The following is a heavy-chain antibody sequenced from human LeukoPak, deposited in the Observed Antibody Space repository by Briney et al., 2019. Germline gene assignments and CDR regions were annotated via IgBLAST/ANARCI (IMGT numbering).Heavy chain of an antibody. CDR1: GGSFSGYY. D-gene: IGHD4-17*01. V-gene: IGHV4-34*01. CDR3: ARGPDVTTVTPTNYYYYPMDV. CDR2: INQSGST. Sequence: PSETLSLTCAVYGGSFSGYYWSWIRQPPGKGLDWIGEINQSGSTNYNPSLKSRVTISVDTSKNQFSLKLSSVTAADTAVYYCARGPDVTTVTPTNYYYYPMDVWGQGTTVTVSS. J-gene: IGHJ6*02.